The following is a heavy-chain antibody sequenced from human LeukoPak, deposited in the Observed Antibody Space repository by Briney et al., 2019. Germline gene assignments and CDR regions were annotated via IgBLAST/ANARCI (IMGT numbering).Heavy chain of an antibody. CDR2: IFYIGRT. J-gene: IGHJ6*03. D-gene: IGHD1-14*01. V-gene: IGHV4-59*08. Sequence: SETLSLTCIFSGASISGYYWSWIGQPPARGLDGMGYIFYIGRTNYNPPLKSRVTISADTSQKHFSLKLISVTAPDTAVYYCATARRGANYYSIDVWGKGTTVTVSS. CDR3: ATARRGANYYSIDV. CDR1: GASISGYY.